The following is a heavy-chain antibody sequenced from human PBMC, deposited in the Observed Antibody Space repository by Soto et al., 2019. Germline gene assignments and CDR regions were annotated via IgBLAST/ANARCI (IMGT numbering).Heavy chain of an antibody. CDR1: GFTFSSYA. CDR2: ISGSGGST. Sequence: EVQLLESGGGLVQPGGSLRLSCAASGFTFSSYAMSWVRQAPGKGLEWVSAISGSGGSTYYADSVKGRFTISRDNSKNTLYLQMNSMRAEDTAVYYCAKVGAVAVDVYYFDYWGQGTLVTVSS. CDR3: AKVGAVAVDVYYFDY. D-gene: IGHD6-19*01. J-gene: IGHJ4*02. V-gene: IGHV3-23*01.